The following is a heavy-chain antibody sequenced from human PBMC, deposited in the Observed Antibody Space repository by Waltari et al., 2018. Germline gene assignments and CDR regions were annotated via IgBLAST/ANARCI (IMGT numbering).Heavy chain of an antibody. CDR2: IYYSGST. J-gene: IGHJ4*02. CDR3: ARRRDGDYNY. Sequence: QLQLQESGPGLVKPSETLSLTCTVSGGSISSSSYYWGWIRQPPGKGLEWIGSIYYSGSTYYNPSLKSRVTISVDTAKNQFSLKLSSVTAADTAVYYCARRRDGDYNYWGQGTLVTVSS. V-gene: IGHV4-39*07. D-gene: IGHD4-17*01. CDR1: GGSISSSSYY.